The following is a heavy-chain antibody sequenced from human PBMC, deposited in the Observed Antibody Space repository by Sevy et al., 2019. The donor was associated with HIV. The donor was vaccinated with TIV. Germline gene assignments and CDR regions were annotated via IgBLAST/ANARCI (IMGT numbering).Heavy chain of an antibody. CDR3: ARAPKPLGAKNSGSYFDY. Sequence: ASVKVSCKASGYTFTSYGISWVRQAPGQGLEWMGWISAYNGNTNYAQKLQGRVTMTTDTSTSTAYMELRSLRSDDTAVYYCARAPKPLGAKNSGSYFDYWGQGTLVTVSS. CDR2: ISAYNGNT. J-gene: IGHJ4*02. D-gene: IGHD1-26*01. V-gene: IGHV1-18*01. CDR1: GYTFTSYG.